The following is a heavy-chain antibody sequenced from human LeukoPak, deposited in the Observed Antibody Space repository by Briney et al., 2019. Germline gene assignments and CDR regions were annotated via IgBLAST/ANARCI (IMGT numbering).Heavy chain of an antibody. D-gene: IGHD3-16*02. CDR2: IDTNTRDP. V-gene: IGHV7-4-1*02. CDR1: GYAFTRYA. Sequence: GASVKVSCKASGYAFTRYAMYWVRQAPGQGLEWMGWIDTNTRDPTYAQGFTGRFVFSLDTSVSTAYLQISSLKAEDTAIYYCARLPTSLDVFDIWGQGTMVTVSS. CDR3: ARLPTSLDVFDI. J-gene: IGHJ3*02.